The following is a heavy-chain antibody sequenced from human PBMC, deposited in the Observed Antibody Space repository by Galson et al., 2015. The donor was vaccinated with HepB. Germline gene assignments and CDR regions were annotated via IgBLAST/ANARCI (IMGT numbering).Heavy chain of an antibody. J-gene: IGHJ5*02. CDR2: FDPEDGET. Sequence: SVKVSCKVSEYSLTELSMHWVRQAPGKGLEWMGGFDPEDGETIYAQKFQGRVTMTEDTSTDTVYMELRSLTSEDTAVYYCTTNRVGVYGRGWFDPWGQGTLVTVSS. CDR1: EYSLTELS. D-gene: IGHD3-10*02. CDR3: TTNRVGVYGRGWFDP. V-gene: IGHV1-24*01.